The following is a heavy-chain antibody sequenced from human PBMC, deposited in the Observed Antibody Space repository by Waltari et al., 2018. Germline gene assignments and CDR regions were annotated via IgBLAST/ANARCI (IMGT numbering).Heavy chain of an antibody. CDR1: GYTFTSYD. Sequence: QVQLVQSGAEVKKPGASVKVSCKASGYTFTSYDLNWVRQATGQGLEWMGWMNPNSGNTGYAQKFQGGVTITRNTSISTAYMELSSLRSEDTAVYYCARGIAARWGSNWFDPWGQGTLVTVSS. CDR2: MNPNSGNT. D-gene: IGHD6-6*01. V-gene: IGHV1-8*03. J-gene: IGHJ5*02. CDR3: ARGIAARWGSNWFDP.